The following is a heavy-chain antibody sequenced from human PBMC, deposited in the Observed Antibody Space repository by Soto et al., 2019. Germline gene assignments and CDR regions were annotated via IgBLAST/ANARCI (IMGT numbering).Heavy chain of an antibody. CDR2: IYHGGST. CDR3: ARVMWEVLSGTFDH. CDR1: GGSISSGDYY. Sequence: QVQLRESGPGLVKPSQTLSLTCTVSGGSISSGDYYWSWIRQHPGKGLEWIGYIYHGGSTFYNPSLKTRVTIAVDTSKNHFSLKLTSVTAADTAMYFWARVMWEVLSGTFDHWGRGTPVTVSS. J-gene: IGHJ4*02. D-gene: IGHD1-26*01. V-gene: IGHV4-31*03.